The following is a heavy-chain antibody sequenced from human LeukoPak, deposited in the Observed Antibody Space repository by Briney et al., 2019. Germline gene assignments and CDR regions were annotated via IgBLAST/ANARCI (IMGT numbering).Heavy chain of an antibody. CDR3: AKDIHIGHGSGWPES. D-gene: IGHD6-19*01. Sequence: GGSLRLSCVGSGFTFGEYGMHWVRQVPGKGLEWVCHITWDGGSTYYAGSVKGRFTIYRDNSKNSLFLQMNSLGPEDTALYYCAKDIHIGHGSGWPESLGQGTLVTVSS. CDR1: GFTFGEYG. CDR2: ITWDGGST. J-gene: IGHJ5*02. V-gene: IGHV3-43D*03.